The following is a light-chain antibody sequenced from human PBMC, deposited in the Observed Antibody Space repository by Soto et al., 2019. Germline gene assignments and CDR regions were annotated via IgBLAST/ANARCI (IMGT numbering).Light chain of an antibody. CDR1: SSDVGGYNY. CDR3: ALYVGSGTVV. CDR2: AVS. V-gene: IGLV2-8*01. J-gene: IGLJ2*01. Sequence: QSALTQPPSASGSPGQSVTISCTGTSSDVGGYNYVSWYQKHPGKAPKLIISAVSKRPSGVPDRFSGSKSGNTASLTISGLQAEDEADYLCALYVGSGTVVFGGGTKLTVL.